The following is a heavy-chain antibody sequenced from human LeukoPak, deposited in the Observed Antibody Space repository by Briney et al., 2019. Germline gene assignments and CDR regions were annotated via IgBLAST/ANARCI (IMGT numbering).Heavy chain of an antibody. Sequence: VASVKVSCKASGYTFTGYYMHWVRQAPGQGLEWMGWINPNSGGTNYAQKFQGRVTTTRDTSISTAYMELSRLRSDDTAVYYCARDPPVTRDHYYYYMDVWGKGTTVTVSS. J-gene: IGHJ6*03. CDR2: INPNSGGT. CDR1: GYTFTGYY. V-gene: IGHV1-2*02. CDR3: ARDPPVTRDHYYYYMDV. D-gene: IGHD4-17*01.